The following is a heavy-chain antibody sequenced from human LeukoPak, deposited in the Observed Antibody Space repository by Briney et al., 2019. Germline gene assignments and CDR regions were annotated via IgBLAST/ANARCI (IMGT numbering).Heavy chain of an antibody. CDR3: ARAGAAYGGDPTY. J-gene: IGHJ4*02. V-gene: IGHV1-18*01. D-gene: IGHD4-23*01. CDR2: ISAYNGAT. Sequence: ASVTVSCKTSGYTFTNYGISWVRQAPGQGLELVGWISAYNGATNYAQKFQGRVTLTTDTSTTTAYMELRSLRSDDTGVYYCARAGAAYGGDPTYWGQGTLVTVSS. CDR1: GYTFTNYG.